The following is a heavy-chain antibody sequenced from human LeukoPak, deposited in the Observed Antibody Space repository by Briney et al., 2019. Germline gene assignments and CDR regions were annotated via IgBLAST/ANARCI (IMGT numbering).Heavy chain of an antibody. J-gene: IGHJ4*02. V-gene: IGHV3-20*04. CDR3: ARDRSYGSFDY. D-gene: IGHD5-18*01. CDR1: GFIFDDHG. Sequence: PGGSLRLSCAASGFIFDDHGMNWVRQAPGKGLEWVSGISWNGGTTGCADSVKGRFTISRDNAKNFLYLQMNSLRAEDTALYYCARDRSYGSFDYWGQGTQVTVSS. CDR2: ISWNGGTT.